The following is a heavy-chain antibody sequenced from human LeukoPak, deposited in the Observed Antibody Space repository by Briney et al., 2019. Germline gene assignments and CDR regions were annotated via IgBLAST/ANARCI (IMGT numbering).Heavy chain of an antibody. J-gene: IGHJ5*02. CDR1: GGSISSYY. D-gene: IGHD7-27*01. V-gene: IGHV4-59*01. CDR2: IYYTGST. Sequence: KPSATLSLPCTVSGGSISSYYWSWIRQPPGKGLEWIGYIYYTGSTNYNPSLRSRVTISVDTSKNQFSLKLSSVTAADTAVYYCARATTGEPYSWFDPWGQGTLVTVSS. CDR3: ARATTGEPYSWFDP.